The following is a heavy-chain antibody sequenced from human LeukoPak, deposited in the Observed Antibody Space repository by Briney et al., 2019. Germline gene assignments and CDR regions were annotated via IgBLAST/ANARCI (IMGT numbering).Heavy chain of an antibody. V-gene: IGHV1-18*01. D-gene: IGHD4-17*01. CDR2: IRTYNGNT. CDR1: GYTFSSYG. Sequence: ASVKVSCKASGYTFSSYGISWVRQAPGQGLEWMGWIRTYNGNTEYAQKLQDRVTMTTDTSTSTAYMELRSLRSDDTAVYYCARGYGDYYWSFDLWGRGTLVTVSS. CDR3: ARGYGDYYWSFDL. J-gene: IGHJ2*01.